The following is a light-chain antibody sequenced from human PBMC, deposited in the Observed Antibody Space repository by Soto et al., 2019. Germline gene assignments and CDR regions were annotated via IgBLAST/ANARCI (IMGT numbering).Light chain of an antibody. CDR1: QTISSY. Sequence: DIQMTQSPTSLSASVGDSVTISCRASQTISSYLNWYQQQPGKAPKLLIYSASNLQTGVPSRFSGSGFGTDYTLTISSLQPADFATYYCQQTFKTPHTFGQGTKGDI. CDR3: QQTFKTPHT. CDR2: SAS. V-gene: IGKV1-39*01. J-gene: IGKJ2*01.